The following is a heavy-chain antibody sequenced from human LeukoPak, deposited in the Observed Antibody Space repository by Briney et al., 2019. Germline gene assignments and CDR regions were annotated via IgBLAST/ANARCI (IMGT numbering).Heavy chain of an antibody. Sequence: SETLSLTCAVYGGSFSGYYWSWIRQPPGKGLEWIWEINHSGSTNYNPSLKSRVTISVDTSKNQFSLKLSSVTAADTAVYYCARDGMGFDYWGQGTLVTVSS. CDR1: GGSFSGYY. J-gene: IGHJ4*02. D-gene: IGHD3-16*01. CDR2: INHSGST. CDR3: ARDGMGFDY. V-gene: IGHV4-34*01.